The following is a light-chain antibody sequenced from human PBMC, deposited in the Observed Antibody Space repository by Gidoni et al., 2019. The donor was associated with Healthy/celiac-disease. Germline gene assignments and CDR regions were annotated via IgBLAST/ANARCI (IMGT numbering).Light chain of an antibody. V-gene: IGLV1-47*01. Sequence: QSVLTQPPSASGTPGPRVTFSCSGSSSNIGSNYVYWYQQLPGTAPKLLIYRNNQRPSGVPDLCSGSKSGTSASLAISGLRSEDEADYYCAAWDDSLSVHVVFGRGTKLTVL. J-gene: IGLJ2*01. CDR1: SSNIGSNY. CDR3: AAWDDSLSVHVV. CDR2: RNN.